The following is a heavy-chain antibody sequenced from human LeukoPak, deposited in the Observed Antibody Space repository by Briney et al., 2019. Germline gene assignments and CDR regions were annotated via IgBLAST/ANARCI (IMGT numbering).Heavy chain of an antibody. CDR3: ARDSSSWYYWFDP. D-gene: IGHD6-13*01. V-gene: IGHV1-69*05. CDR1: GGTFSSYA. J-gene: IGHJ5*02. Sequence: SVKVSCKASGGTFSSYAISWVRQAPGQGLEWMGGIIPIFGTANYAQKFQGRVTITTDESTSTAYMELSSLRSEDTAVYYCARDSSSWYYWFDPWGQGILVTVSS. CDR2: IIPIFGTA.